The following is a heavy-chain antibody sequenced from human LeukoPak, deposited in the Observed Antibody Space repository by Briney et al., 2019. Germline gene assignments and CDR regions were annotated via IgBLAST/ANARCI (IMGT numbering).Heavy chain of an antibody. CDR2: IYYSGNT. D-gene: IGHD3-10*01. CDR1: GGSISSGGYY. CDR3: ARAQVTMVRGFDY. V-gene: IGHV4-31*03. J-gene: IGHJ4*02. Sequence: SETLSLTCTVSGGSISSGGYYWSWIRQHPGKGLEWIGYIYYSGNTYYNPSLKSRVTISVDTSKNQFSLKLSSVTAADTAVYYCARAQVTMVRGFDYWGQGTLVTVSS.